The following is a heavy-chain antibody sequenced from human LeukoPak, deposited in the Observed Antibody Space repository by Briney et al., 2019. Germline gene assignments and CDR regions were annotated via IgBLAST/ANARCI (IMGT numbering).Heavy chain of an antibody. J-gene: IGHJ4*02. D-gene: IGHD3-22*01. CDR1: DYSISSGNY. CDR3: ARNDSSGYFDY. Sequence: SETLSLTCAVSDYSISSGNYWGWIRQPPGKGLEWIGSVYHSGSTHYRPSLKRRVTISVDTSKNQFSLKLSSVTAADTAVYYCARNDSSGYFDYWGQGTLVTVSS. V-gene: IGHV4-38-2*01. CDR2: VYHSGST.